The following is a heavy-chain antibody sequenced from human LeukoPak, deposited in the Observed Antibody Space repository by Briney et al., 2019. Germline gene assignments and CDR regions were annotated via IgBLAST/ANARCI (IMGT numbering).Heavy chain of an antibody. CDR1: GFTFSNYE. V-gene: IGHV3-48*03. D-gene: IGHD2-21*02. CDR3: ARDGRCGGDGYAS. Sequence: GGSLRLSCAVSGFTFSNYEMNWVRQAPGKGLEWVSYISSSGSHIYYGDSVKGRFTIYRDNAKNALYLQMDSLRVGDTAVYYCARDGRCGGDGYASWGEGTVVTVSS. CDR2: ISSSGSHI. J-gene: IGHJ4*02.